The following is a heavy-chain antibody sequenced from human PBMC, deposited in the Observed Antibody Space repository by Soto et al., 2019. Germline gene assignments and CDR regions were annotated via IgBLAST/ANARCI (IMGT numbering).Heavy chain of an antibody. V-gene: IGHV3-48*01. CDR2: ISSSSSTI. D-gene: IGHD6-6*01. CDR3: ARAKQLVGMDV. CDR1: GFSFSAFS. Sequence: LRLSCVSSGFSFSAFSMNWVRQAPGKGLEWVSYISSSSSTIYYADSVKGRLTISRDNAKNSLFLQMNSLRAEDTAVYYCARAKQLVGMDVWGQGTTVTVSS. J-gene: IGHJ6*02.